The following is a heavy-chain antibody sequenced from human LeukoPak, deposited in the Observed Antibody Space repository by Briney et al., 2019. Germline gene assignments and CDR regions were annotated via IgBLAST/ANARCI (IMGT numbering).Heavy chain of an antibody. D-gene: IGHD4-17*01. CDR2: INSDGSST. CDR1: GVTFSTYW. J-gene: IGHJ4*02. V-gene: IGHV3-74*01. CDR3: ARGEYGDYPDY. Sequence: AGPLRLSCAASGVTFSTYWMHWVRQAPGKRLLCISRINSDGSSTSYADSVKGRFTISRDNAKNTLYLQMNSLRAEDTAVYYCARGEYGDYPDYWGQGTLVTVSS.